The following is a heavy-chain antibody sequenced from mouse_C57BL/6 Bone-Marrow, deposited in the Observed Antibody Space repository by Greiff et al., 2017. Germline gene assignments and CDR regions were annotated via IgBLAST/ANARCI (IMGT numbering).Heavy chain of an antibody. V-gene: IGHV5-17*01. CDR1: GFTFTDYG. CDR3: ARPLYAY. CDR2: ISSGSGTI. Sequence: EVMLVESGGGLVKPGGSLKLSCAASGFTFTDYGMHWVRQAPEQGLEWVAYISSGSGTIYYADTVKGSFTISRDNAKNTLFLQMASLRSEDTAMCYCARPLYAYWGQGTLVTVSA. D-gene: IGHD2-1*01. J-gene: IGHJ3*01.